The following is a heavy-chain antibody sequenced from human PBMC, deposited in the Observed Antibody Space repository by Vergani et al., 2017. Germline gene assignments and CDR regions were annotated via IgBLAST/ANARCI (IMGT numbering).Heavy chain of an antibody. J-gene: IGHJ1*01. Sequence: QVQLVQSGAEVKKPGSSVKVSCKASGGTFSSYAISWVRQAPGQGLEWMGRIITILGIANYAQKFQGRVTITADKSTSTAYMDLSSLRSEDTAVYYCARDLVAYCGGDCYAFLYFQYWGQGTLVTVSS. CDR2: IITILGIA. V-gene: IGHV1-69*04. CDR3: ARDLVAYCGGDCYAFLYFQY. D-gene: IGHD2-21*02. CDR1: GGTFSSYA.